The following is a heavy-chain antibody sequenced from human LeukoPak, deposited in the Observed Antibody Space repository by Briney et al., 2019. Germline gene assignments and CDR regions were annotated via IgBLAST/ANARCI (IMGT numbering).Heavy chain of an antibody. Sequence: SETLSLTCTVSGGSISSYYWSWIRQPPGKRLEWIGYIYCSGSTSYNPSLKSRVTISVDTSKNQISLKLSSVTAADTAVYYCARDLGVMVRAFDIWGQGTMVTVSS. CDR1: GGSISSYY. CDR2: IYCSGST. CDR3: ARDLGVMVRAFDI. D-gene: IGHD5-18*01. J-gene: IGHJ3*02. V-gene: IGHV4-59*01.